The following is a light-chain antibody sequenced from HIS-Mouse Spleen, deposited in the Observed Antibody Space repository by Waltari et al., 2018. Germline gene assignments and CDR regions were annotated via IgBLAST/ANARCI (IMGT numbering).Light chain of an antibody. J-gene: IGLJ3*02. CDR2: DVS. CDR3: CSYAGSYTWV. V-gene: IGLV2-11*01. CDR1: SSDVGGYNY. Sequence: QSALTQPRSVSGSPGQSVTISCTGTSSDVGGYNYVSWYQQHPGKAPKLMIYDVSKGPSGGPDRCSGSKSGNTASLTISGLQAEDEADYYCCSYAGSYTWVFGGGTKLTVL.